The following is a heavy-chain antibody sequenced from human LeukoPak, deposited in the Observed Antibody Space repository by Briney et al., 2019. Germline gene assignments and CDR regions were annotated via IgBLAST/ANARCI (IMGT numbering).Heavy chain of an antibody. CDR1: GGSISSSSYY. V-gene: IGHV4-39*01. J-gene: IGHJ4*02. D-gene: IGHD4-17*01. CDR3: ARRSCYYGDYWAFDY. CDR2: IYYSGST. Sequence: SETLSLTCTVSGGSISSSSYYWGWIRQPPGKGLGGIGSIYYSGSTYYNPSLKSRVTISVDTSKNQFSLKLSSVTAADTAVYYCARRSCYYGDYWAFDYWGQGTLVTVSS.